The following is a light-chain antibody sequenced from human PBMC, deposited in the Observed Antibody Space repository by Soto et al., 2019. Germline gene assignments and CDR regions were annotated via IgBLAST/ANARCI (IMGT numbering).Light chain of an antibody. Sequence: DIQMTQSPSTLSASVGDRVTITCRASQSINNWLAWYQQKPGKAPKLLIYKASTLESGVPSRFSGSGSGTEFTLTISSLQPDDVATYYCQQYDSYWTFGQGTKVEIK. CDR1: QSINNW. V-gene: IGKV1-5*03. CDR2: KAS. CDR3: QQYDSYWT. J-gene: IGKJ1*01.